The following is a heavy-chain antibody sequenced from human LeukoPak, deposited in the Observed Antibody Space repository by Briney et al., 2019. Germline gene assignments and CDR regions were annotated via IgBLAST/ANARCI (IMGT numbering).Heavy chain of an antibody. D-gene: IGHD1-26*01. J-gene: IGHJ4*02. CDR2: IYSGGST. Sequence: GGSLRLSCTASGFTVSTNYMSWVRQAPGKGLEWVSVIYSGGSTYYADSVRGRFTISRDNYKNTLYLQMNSLRAEDTAVYYCARDFAGATPPYYFDYWGQGTLVTVSS. CDR3: ARDFAGATPPYYFDY. V-gene: IGHV3-53*01. CDR1: GFTVSTNY.